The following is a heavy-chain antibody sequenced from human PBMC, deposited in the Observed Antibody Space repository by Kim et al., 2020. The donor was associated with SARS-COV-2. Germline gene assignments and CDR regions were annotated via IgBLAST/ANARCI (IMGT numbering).Heavy chain of an antibody. CDR1: GFTFSSYA. Sequence: GGSLRLSCAASGFTFSSYAMSWVRQAPGKGLEWVSAISGSGGSTYYADSVKGRFTISRDNSKNTLYLQMNSLRAEDTAVYYCAKFGNPDYYDSSGYFASYSGDAFDIWGQGTMV. J-gene: IGHJ3*02. D-gene: IGHD3-22*01. CDR3: AKFGNPDYYDSSGYFASYSGDAFDI. V-gene: IGHV3-23*01. CDR2: ISGSGGST.